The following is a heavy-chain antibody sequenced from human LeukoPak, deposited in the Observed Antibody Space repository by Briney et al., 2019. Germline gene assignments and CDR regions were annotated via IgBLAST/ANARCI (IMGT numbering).Heavy chain of an antibody. CDR1: GYTFTSYY. V-gene: IGHV1-8*02. CDR2: MNPNSGNT. CDR3: ARGFPAMARDYYYYMDV. D-gene: IGHD5-18*01. J-gene: IGHJ6*03. Sequence: ASVKVSCKASGYTFTSYYMHWVRQATGQGLEWMGWMNPNSGNTGYAQKFQGRVTMTRNTSISTAYMELSSLRSEDTAVYYCARGFPAMARDYYYYMDVWGKGTTVTVSS.